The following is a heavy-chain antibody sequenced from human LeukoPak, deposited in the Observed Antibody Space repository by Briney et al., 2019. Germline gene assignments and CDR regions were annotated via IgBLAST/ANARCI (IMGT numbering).Heavy chain of an antibody. D-gene: IGHD5-24*01. J-gene: IGHJ6*02. Sequence: SETLSLTCTFSGGSISSYYWSWIRQPPGKGLEWIGYIYDSGSTNYNPSLKSRVTISVDTSKNQFSLKLSSVTAADTAVYYCASSLATIVDGMDVWGQGTTVTVSS. CDR1: GGSISSYY. CDR3: ASSLATIVDGMDV. CDR2: IYDSGST. V-gene: IGHV4-59*01.